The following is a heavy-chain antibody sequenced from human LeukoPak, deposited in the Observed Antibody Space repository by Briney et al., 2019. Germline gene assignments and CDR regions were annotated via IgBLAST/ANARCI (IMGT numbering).Heavy chain of an antibody. CDR1: GFTFSSYW. D-gene: IGHD1-26*01. J-gene: IGHJ1*01. V-gene: IGHV3-74*01. Sequence: GGSLRLSCAASGFTFSSYWMHWVRQAPGKGLVWVSRISTDGSTTTYADSVKGRFTISRDNAKNSLYLQMNSLRADDTAVYYCVKDSPPRYSGSPPACWGQGTLVTVSS. CDR3: VKDSPPRYSGSPPAC. CDR2: ISTDGSTT.